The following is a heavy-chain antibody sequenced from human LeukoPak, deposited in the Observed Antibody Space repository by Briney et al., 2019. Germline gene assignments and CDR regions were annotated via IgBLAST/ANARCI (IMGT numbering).Heavy chain of an antibody. D-gene: IGHD6-13*01. CDR3: ARRLPIAGGSSHAFNV. J-gene: IGHJ3*01. Sequence: GGSLRLSCAASGFTFSDYFMSWIRQAPGKGLEWVAYITSSDSSVYYADSVQGRFTISRDNAKNSLYLQMNSLRAEDTAVYYCARRLPIAGGSSHAFNVWGQGTMVTVSS. CDR1: GFTFSDYF. V-gene: IGHV3-11*04. CDR2: ITSSDSSV.